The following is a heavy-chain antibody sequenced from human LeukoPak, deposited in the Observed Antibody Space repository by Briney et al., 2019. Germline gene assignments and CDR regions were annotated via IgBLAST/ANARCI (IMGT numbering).Heavy chain of an antibody. CDR2: ISGSGGTT. Sequence: PGGSLRLPCAASGFSFISYVMIWVRRTPGKGLEWVSAISGSGGTTYYADSVKGRFTISRDNSRNTLYLQMNSLRAEDTAVYYCARANNWNYPYYFDYWGQGVLVTVSS. J-gene: IGHJ4*02. D-gene: IGHD1-7*01. V-gene: IGHV3-23*01. CDR1: GFSFISYV. CDR3: ARANNWNYPYYFDY.